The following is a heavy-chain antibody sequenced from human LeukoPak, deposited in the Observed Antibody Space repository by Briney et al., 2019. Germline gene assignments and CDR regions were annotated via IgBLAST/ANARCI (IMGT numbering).Heavy chain of an antibody. CDR1: GGSFSGYY. CDR3: ARDSSIANYYYYYGMDV. Sequence: PSETLSLTCAVYGGSFSGYYWSWIRQPPGKGLEWIGEINHSGSTKYNPSLKSRVTISVDTSKNQFSLKLSSVTAADTAVYYCARDSSIANYYYYYGMDVWGQGTTVTVSS. J-gene: IGHJ6*02. CDR2: INHSGST. V-gene: IGHV4-34*01.